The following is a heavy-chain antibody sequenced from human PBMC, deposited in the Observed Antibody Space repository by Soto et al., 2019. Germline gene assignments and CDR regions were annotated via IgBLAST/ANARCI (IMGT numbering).Heavy chain of an antibody. CDR2: IYYSGST. CDR1: GGSISSSSYY. Sequence: SETLSLTCTVSGGSISSSSYYWGWIRQPPGKGLEWIGSIYYSGSTYYNPSLKSRVTISVDTSKNQFSLKLSSVTAADTAVYYCARGPFGAFDYWGQGTLVTVSS. CDR3: ARGPFGAFDY. D-gene: IGHD2-15*01. J-gene: IGHJ4*02. V-gene: IGHV4-39*01.